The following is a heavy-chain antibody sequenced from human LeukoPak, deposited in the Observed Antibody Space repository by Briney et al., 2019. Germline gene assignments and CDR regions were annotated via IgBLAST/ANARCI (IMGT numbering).Heavy chain of an antibody. CDR3: ARVQYYDILTGYPDY. CDR1: GFTFSSYW. V-gene: IGHV3-74*01. CDR2: INSDGSST. D-gene: IGHD3-9*01. Sequence: GGSLRLSCAASGFTFSSYWMHWARQAPGKGLVWVSRINSDGSSTSYADSVKGRFTISRDNAKNTLYLQMNSLRAEDTAVYYCARVQYYDILTGYPDYWGQGTLVTVSS. J-gene: IGHJ4*02.